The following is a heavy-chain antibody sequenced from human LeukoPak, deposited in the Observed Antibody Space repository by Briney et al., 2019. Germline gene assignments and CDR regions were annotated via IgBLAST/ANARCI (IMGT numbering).Heavy chain of an antibody. CDR3: ARNLKLTEDAFDI. CDR1: GGSISSGDYY. Sequence: SKTLSLTCTVSGGSISSGDYYWSWIRQPPGKGLEWIGYIYYSGSTYYNPSLKSRVSISVDTSKNQFSLKLSSVTAADTAVYYCARNLKLTEDAFDIWGQGTMVTVSS. V-gene: IGHV4-30-4*08. CDR2: IYYSGST. J-gene: IGHJ3*02. D-gene: IGHD4/OR15-4a*01.